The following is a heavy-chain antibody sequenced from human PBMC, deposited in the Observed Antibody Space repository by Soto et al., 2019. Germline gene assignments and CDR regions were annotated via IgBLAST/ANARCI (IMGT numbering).Heavy chain of an antibody. CDR1: GGSFSNFG. Sequence: SVKVSCKASGGSFSNFGISWVRQAPGQGLEWMGGIVPVFGRPNYAQRFRGRLTITADESTSTGYMELISLRSDDTAVYYCAREGSGYNFWGKGTERTVS. CDR3: AREGSGYNF. J-gene: IGHJ4*02. V-gene: IGHV1-69*13. CDR2: IVPVFGRP. D-gene: IGHD5-12*01.